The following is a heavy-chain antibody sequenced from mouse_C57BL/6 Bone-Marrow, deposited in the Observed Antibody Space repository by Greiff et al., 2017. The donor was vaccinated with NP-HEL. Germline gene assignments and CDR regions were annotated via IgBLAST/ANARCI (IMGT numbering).Heavy chain of an antibody. V-gene: IGHV1-69*01. CDR2: IDPSDSYT. J-gene: IGHJ2*01. CDR3: ARWGWLPGYFDY. D-gene: IGHD2-3*01. Sequence: QVQLQQSGAELVMPGASVKLSCKASGYTFTSYWMHWVKQRPGQGLEWIGEIDPSDSYTNYNQKFKGKSTLTVDKSSSTAYMQLSSLTSEDSAVYYCARWGWLPGYFDYWGQGTTLTVSS. CDR1: GYTFTSYW.